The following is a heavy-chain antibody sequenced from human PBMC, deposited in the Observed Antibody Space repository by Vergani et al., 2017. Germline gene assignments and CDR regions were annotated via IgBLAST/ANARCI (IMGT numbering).Heavy chain of an antibody. CDR3: VRHRWLRSCKRFGCYSWDY. Sequence: EVQLVESGGGLIHPGGSLRLSCEGSGFSFSGYWMHWVRQSPEKGLVWVSRIKSDGSITNYADSMKGRFTISRDNSKDTLYLEMNSLRGEDSAVYYCVRHRWLRSCKRFGCYSWDYWGQGTPVTVSS. D-gene: IGHD3-10*01. V-gene: IGHV3-74*01. CDR2: IKSDGSIT. CDR1: GFSFSGYW. J-gene: IGHJ4*02.